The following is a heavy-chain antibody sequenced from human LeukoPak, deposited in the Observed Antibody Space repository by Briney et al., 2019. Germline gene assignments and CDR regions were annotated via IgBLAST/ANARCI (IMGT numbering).Heavy chain of an antibody. J-gene: IGHJ4*02. CDR2: ISYDGSNI. CDR1: GFTFSSHG. CDR3: ATHLYSNDWDPDFDH. V-gene: IGHV3-30*03. D-gene: IGHD6-19*01. Sequence: PGGSLRLSCAAPGFTFSSHGMHWVRQTPGKGLEWVAVISYDGSNIHYADSVKGRFIISRDNPKNTLYLQMNSLRTEDTAVFYCATHLYSNDWDPDFDHWGQGTLVTVSS.